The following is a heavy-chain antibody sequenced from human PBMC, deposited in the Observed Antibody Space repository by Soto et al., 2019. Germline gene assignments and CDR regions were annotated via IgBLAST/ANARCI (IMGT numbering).Heavy chain of an antibody. D-gene: IGHD2-2*01. CDR3: AKPIVAAATRGWFDP. CDR1: GFTFRSYD. J-gene: IGHJ5*02. V-gene: IGHV3-30*18. CDR2: ISFDGIKK. Sequence: GGSLRLSCAASGFTFRSYDMHWVRQAPGKGLEWMGVISFDGIKKYYADSVKGRFTISRDSSKNKLYLQMNSLRAEDTAVYYCAKPIVAAATRGWFDPWGQGTLVTVSS.